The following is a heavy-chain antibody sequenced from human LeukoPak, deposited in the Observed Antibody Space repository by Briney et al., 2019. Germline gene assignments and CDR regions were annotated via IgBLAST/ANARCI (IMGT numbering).Heavy chain of an antibody. CDR1: GFTFDDYG. V-gene: IGHV3-48*02. CDR2: IRSSGSPT. CDR3: VRDPDALDF. Sequence: PGGSLRLSCAASGFTFDDYGMSWVRQAPGKGLEWVSYIRSSGSPTYYADSVKGRFTISRDNAKNSLYLQMNSLRDEDTAVYYCVRDPDALDFWGQGTPVTVSS. J-gene: IGHJ4*02.